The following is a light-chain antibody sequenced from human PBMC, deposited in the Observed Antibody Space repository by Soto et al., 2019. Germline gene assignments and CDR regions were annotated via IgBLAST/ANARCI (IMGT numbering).Light chain of an antibody. CDR1: QGISTY. CDR3: QQLNSYPLT. CDR2: AAS. V-gene: IGKV1-9*01. J-gene: IGKJ4*01. Sequence: IQLTQSPSSLAASVGDRVTITCRASQGISTYLGWYQQRPGKAPKLLIYAASTLQSGVSSRFSGSGSGTDFTLTISSLHHEDFETYSCQQLNSYPLTFGGGTKVEIK.